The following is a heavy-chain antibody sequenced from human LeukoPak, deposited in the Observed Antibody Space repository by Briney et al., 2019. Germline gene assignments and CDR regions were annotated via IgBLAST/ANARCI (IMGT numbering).Heavy chain of an antibody. Sequence: GGSLRLSCAASGFTFSSYGMHWVRQAPGKGLEWVAVISYDGSNKYYADSVKGRFTISRDNSKNTLYLQMNSLRAEDTAVYYCAKITLGRRDGYNNFDYWGQGTLVTVSS. CDR3: AKITLGRRDGYNNFDY. CDR1: GFTFSSYG. J-gene: IGHJ4*02. V-gene: IGHV3-30*18. CDR2: ISYDGSNK. D-gene: IGHD5-24*01.